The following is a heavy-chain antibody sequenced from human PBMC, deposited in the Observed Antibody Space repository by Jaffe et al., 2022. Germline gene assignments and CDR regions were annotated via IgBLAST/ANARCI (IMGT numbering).Heavy chain of an antibody. CDR3: ARGPPTVTTYWYYFDY. CDR1: GYTFTGYY. V-gene: IGHV1-2*02. CDR2: INPNSGGT. J-gene: IGHJ4*02. Sequence: QVQLVQSGAEVKKPGASVKVSCKASGYTFTGYYMHWVRQAPGQGLEWMGWINPNSGGTNYAQKFQGRVTMTRDTSISTAYMELSRLRSDDTAVYYCARGPPTVTTYWYYFDYWGQGTLVTVSS. D-gene: IGHD4-4*01.